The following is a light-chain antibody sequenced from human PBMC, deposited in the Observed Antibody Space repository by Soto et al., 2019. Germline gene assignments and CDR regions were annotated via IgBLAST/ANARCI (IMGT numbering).Light chain of an antibody. CDR3: LQDYNYPRA. CDR1: QSINRW. CDR2: KAS. V-gene: IGKV1-5*03. Sequence: DIQMTQSPPTLSASVGDRVTITCRASQSINRWLAWYQQKPGKAHKLLIYKASILETGVPSRFSGRGSGTEFTLTISSLQPDDFATFYCLQDYNYPRAFGQGTKVDIK. J-gene: IGKJ1*01.